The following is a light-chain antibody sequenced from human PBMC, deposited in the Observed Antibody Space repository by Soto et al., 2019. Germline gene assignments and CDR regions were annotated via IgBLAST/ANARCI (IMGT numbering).Light chain of an antibody. Sequence: QSVLTQSPSASASLGASVKLTCTLSSGHSSYAIAWHQQQPEKGPRYLMKLNSDGSHSKGDGIPDRFSGSSSGAERYLTISRIQSEDEADYYCQTWGTGIHYVFGTGTKLTVL. V-gene: IGLV4-69*01. J-gene: IGLJ1*01. CDR1: SGHSSYA. CDR3: QTWGTGIHYV. CDR2: LNSDGSH.